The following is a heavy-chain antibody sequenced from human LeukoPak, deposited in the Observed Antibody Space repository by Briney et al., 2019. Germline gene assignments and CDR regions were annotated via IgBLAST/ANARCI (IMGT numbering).Heavy chain of an antibody. V-gene: IGHV1-69*04. CDR2: IIPILGIA. CDR1: GGTFSSYA. J-gene: IGHJ6*02. D-gene: IGHD6-6*01. Sequence: GASVKVSCKASGGTFSSYAISWVRQAPGQGLEWMGRIIPILGIANYAQKFQGRVTITADKSTSTAYMELSSLRSEDTAVYYCALKYSSSSGPDYYYYGMDVWSQGTTVTVSS. CDR3: ALKYSSSSGPDYYYYGMDV.